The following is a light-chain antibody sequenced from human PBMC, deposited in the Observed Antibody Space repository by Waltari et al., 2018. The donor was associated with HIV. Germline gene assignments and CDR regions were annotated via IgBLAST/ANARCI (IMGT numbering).Light chain of an antibody. CDR2: EVS. V-gene: IGLV2-14*01. J-gene: IGLJ2*01. CDR1: NSDVGDYNY. Sequence: QSALTQPASVSGSPEQSITISCTGTNSDVGDYNYVSWYQQHPGKAPKLMIFEVSDRPSGVSNRFSGSKSGNTASLTISGLQAEDEADYYCSSYTSTSIPVFGGGTKLTVL. CDR3: SSYTSTSIPV.